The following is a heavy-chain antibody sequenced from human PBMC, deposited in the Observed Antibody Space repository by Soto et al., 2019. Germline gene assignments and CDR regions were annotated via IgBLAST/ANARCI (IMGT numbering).Heavy chain of an antibody. CDR3: VRDSGAKLSSS. J-gene: IGHJ4*02. Sequence: GASVKVSCNAPWDTFTSYYLNWVRQAPGQGREWMGVINPHGGSTRYAQKFQGRVTITADESAITSYMELRSLKSQDKDVYYCVRDSGAKLSSSWGQGTLVTSPQ. CDR2: INPHGGST. D-gene: IGHD6-13*01. V-gene: IGHV1-46*01. CDR1: WDTFTSYY.